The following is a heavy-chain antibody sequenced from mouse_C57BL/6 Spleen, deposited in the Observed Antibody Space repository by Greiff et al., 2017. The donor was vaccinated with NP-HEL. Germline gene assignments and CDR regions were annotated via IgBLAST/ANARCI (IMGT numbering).Heavy chain of an antibody. CDR1: GYTFTSYW. CDR2: LDPSDSYT. CDR3: ARRGESNYGFAY. D-gene: IGHD2-5*01. V-gene: IGHV1-69*01. Sequence: VQLQQPGAELVMPGASVKLSCKASGYTFTSYWMHWVKQRPGQGLEWIGELDPSDSYTNYNQKFKGKSTLTVDKSSSTAYMQLSSLTSEDSAVYYCARRGESNYGFAYWGQGTLVTVSA. J-gene: IGHJ3*01.